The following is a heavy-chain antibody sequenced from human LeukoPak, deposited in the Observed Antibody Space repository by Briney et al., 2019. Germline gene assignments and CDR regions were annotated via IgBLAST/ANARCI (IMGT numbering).Heavy chain of an antibody. CDR1: PGSTGGYY. V-gene: IGHV4-59*08. D-gene: IGHD4-17*01. Sequence: SETLSLTCTVAPGSTGGYYWSWIRQPPGKGLEWIGYIYYSGTTNYNPSLESRVTMSVDTSKNLFSLNLISVTAADTAVYYCTKHLVSDYGYPKHFDYWGQGILVTVSS. CDR3: TKHLVSDYGYPKHFDY. CDR2: IYYSGTT. J-gene: IGHJ4*02.